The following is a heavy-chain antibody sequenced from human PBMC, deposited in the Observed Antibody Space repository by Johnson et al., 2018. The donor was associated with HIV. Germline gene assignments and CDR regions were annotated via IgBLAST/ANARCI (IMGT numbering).Heavy chain of an antibody. CDR1: AFTFDNYA. CDR3: ARRDSGSLSFDI. J-gene: IGHJ3*02. CDR2: ISWNSYSV. Sequence: VQLVESGGGLVQPGRSLRLSCAAAAFTFDNYAMHWVRQAPGKGLEWVSGISWNSYSVAYADSVQGRFTISRDNAKKSLYLQMNSLRAGDTALYYCARRDSGSLSFDIWGQGTMVTVSS. V-gene: IGHV3-9*01. D-gene: IGHD1-26*01.